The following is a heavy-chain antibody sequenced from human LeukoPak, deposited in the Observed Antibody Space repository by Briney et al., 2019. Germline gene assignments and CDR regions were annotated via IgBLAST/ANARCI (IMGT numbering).Heavy chain of an antibody. Sequence: GGSLRLSCAASGFTFSSYSMNWVRQAPGKGLEWVSSISSSSSYIYYADSVKCRLTISRDNAKNSLSLQMNSLRAEDTALYYCAKGPGAAVGKRYIQHWGQGTLVTVSS. J-gene: IGHJ1*01. CDR2: ISSSSSYI. CDR3: AKGPGAAVGKRYIQH. D-gene: IGHD6-13*01. V-gene: IGHV3-21*04. CDR1: GFTFSSYS.